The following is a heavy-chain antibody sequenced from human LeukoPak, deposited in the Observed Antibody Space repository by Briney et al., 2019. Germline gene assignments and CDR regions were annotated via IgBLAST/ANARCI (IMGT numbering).Heavy chain of an antibody. CDR2: INTNTGNP. Sequence: ASVKVPCKASGYTFTSYAMNWVRQAPGQGLEWMGWINTNTGNPTYAQGFTGRFVFSLDTSVSTAYLQISSLKAEDTAVYYCAREYSYYYDSTLPRDAFDIWGQGTMVTVSS. V-gene: IGHV7-4-1*02. CDR1: GYTFTSYA. CDR3: AREYSYYYDSTLPRDAFDI. J-gene: IGHJ3*02. D-gene: IGHD3-22*01.